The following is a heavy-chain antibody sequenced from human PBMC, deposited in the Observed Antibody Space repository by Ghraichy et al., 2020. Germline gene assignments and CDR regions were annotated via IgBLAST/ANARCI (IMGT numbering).Heavy chain of an antibody. J-gene: IGHJ5*01. Sequence: SETLSLTCTVSGDSITSHYWSWIRQSPGKGLEWIGEVYYSGITKYNPSFSGRVTISVDRSKNQFSLKLSVVNAADTAVYFCARDLRPRLAPSRSRKVVIAGYFDPWGPGTLVTVSS. V-gene: IGHV4-59*11. CDR2: VYYSGIT. CDR1: GDSITSHY. D-gene: IGHD2-21*01. CDR3: ARDLRPRLAPSRSRKVVIAGYFDP.